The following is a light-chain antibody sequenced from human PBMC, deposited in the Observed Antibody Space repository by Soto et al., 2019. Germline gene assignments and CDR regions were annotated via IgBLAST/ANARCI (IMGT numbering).Light chain of an antibody. CDR2: GAS. V-gene: IGKV3-20*01. CDR3: QQYGSSPT. Sequence: EDGLPQSPGTVSWSPGEQATLFGIASQSVRSTYLAWYEQTPGLAPRLLIYGASSRATDSPPRFSGSASVPEITLSVRRLQSEDCAVYYCQQYGSSPTFGRETRLE. J-gene: IGKJ5*01. CDR1: QSVRSTY.